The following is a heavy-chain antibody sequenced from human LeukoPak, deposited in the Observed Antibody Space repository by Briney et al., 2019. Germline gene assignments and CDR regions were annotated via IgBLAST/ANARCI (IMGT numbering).Heavy chain of an antibody. CDR2: IYYSGST. J-gene: IGHJ4*02. D-gene: IGHD3-10*01. V-gene: IGHV4-39*07. CDR1: GGSISSSSYY. Sequence: SETLSLTCTVSGGSISSSSYYWGWIRQPPGKGLEWIGSIYYSGSTYYNPSLKSRVTISVDTSKNQFSLKLSSVTATDTAVYYCARVEPGSYYNPFDYWGQGTLVTVSS. CDR3: ARVEPGSYYNPFDY.